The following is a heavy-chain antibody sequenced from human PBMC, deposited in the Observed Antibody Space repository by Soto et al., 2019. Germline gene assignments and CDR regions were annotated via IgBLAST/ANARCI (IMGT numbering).Heavy chain of an antibody. CDR3: TTDRDCSGRMDV. D-gene: IGHD2-15*01. Sequence: GGSLRLSCAASGFTFSNAWMSWVRQAPGKGLEWAGRIKSKTDGGTTDYAAPVKGRFTISRDDSKNTLYLQMNSLKTEDTAVYYCTTDRDCSGRMDVWGQGTTVTVSS. J-gene: IGHJ6*02. V-gene: IGHV3-15*01. CDR1: GFTFSNAW. CDR2: IKSKTDGGTT.